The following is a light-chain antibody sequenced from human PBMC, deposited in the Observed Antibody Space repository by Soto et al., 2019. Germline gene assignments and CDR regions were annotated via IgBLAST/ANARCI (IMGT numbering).Light chain of an antibody. CDR2: DAS. CDR1: QSISTY. J-gene: IGKJ1*01. Sequence: DIQMTESPSSLSASVGDRVTIACRASQSISTYLIWYQRKPGKAPKLLIYDASSLESGVPSRFSGSGSGTEFTLTISSLQPDDFATYYCQQYNSYLWTFGQGTKVDIK. CDR3: QQYNSYLWT. V-gene: IGKV1-5*01.